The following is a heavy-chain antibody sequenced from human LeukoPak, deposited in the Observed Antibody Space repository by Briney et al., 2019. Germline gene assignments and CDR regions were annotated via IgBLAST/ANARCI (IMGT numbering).Heavy chain of an antibody. CDR2: INTNTGNP. Sequence: ASVTVSCKASGYTFNRYAMNWVRQAPGQGLEWVGWINTNTGNPTYAQGFTGRFVFSLESSVSTAYMHVSRLKAEDTDVYLCARDSLEGPYYYDSSGYYGIDPWGQGTLVTVSS. D-gene: IGHD3-22*01. V-gene: IGHV7-4-1*02. CDR1: GYTFNRYA. CDR3: ARDSLEGPYYYDSSGYYGIDP. J-gene: IGHJ5*02.